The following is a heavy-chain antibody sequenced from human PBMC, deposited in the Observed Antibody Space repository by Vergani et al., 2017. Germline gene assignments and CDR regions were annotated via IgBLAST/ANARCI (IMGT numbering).Heavy chain of an antibody. CDR3: ARGDRNYYGSGSY. D-gene: IGHD3-10*01. Sequence: QVQLVESGGGLVKPGGSLRLSCEGSGFTFSSYAMHWVRQAPGKGLEWVAVISYDGSNKYYADSVKGRFTISRDNSKNTLYLQMNSLRAEDTAVYYCARGDRNYYGSGSYWGQGTLVTVSS. J-gene: IGHJ4*02. CDR2: ISYDGSNK. CDR1: GFTFSSYA. V-gene: IGHV3-30-3*01.